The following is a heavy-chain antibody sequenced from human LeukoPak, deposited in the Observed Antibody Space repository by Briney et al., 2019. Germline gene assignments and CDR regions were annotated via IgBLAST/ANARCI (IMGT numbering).Heavy chain of an antibody. D-gene: IGHD4-23*01. J-gene: IGHJ4*02. CDR3: ARNLAYGGNGM. Sequence: PGGSLRLSCATSGFTFSSYSMNWVRQAPGKGLEWVSVIYSGGSTYYADSVKGRFTISRDNSKNTLFLQMNSLRAEDTAVYYCARNLAYGGNGMWGQGTLVTVSS. V-gene: IGHV3-53*01. CDR1: GFTFSSYS. CDR2: IYSGGST.